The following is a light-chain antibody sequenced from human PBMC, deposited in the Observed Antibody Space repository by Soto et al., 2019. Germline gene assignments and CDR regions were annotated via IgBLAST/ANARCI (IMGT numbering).Light chain of an antibody. J-gene: IGLJ1*01. V-gene: IGLV1-44*01. CDR2: TAG. CDR3: QSYDSTLSDRYV. Sequence: QAVVTQPLSASASPGQRVTISCSGGSSNIGSNTVAWYQHLPGTAPPRLIFTAGQRPSGVPGRFSGSKSGTSASLTITGLQAEDEGDYYCQSYDSTLSDRYVFGTGTKLTVL. CDR1: SSNIGSNT.